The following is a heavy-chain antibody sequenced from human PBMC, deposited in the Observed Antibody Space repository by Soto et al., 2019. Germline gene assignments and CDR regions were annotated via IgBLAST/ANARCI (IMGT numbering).Heavy chain of an antibody. CDR1: GYTFTSYY. D-gene: IGHD3-16*01. Sequence: ASVKVSCKASGYTFTSYYMHWVRRAPGQGLEWMGIINPSGGSTSYAQKFQGRVTMTRDTSTSTVYMELSSLRSEDTAVYYCARGYPRKGDPYGMDVWGQGTTVTVSS. J-gene: IGHJ6*02. CDR3: ARGYPRKGDPYGMDV. V-gene: IGHV1-46*01. CDR2: INPSGGST.